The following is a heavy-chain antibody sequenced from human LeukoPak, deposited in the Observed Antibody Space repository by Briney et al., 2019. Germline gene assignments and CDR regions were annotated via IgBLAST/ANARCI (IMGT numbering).Heavy chain of an antibody. V-gene: IGHV3-30*18. CDR3: AKTTGAPPY. CDR2: ISYDGSNK. Sequence: SGRSLRLSCAASGFTFSSYGMHWVRQAPGKGLEWVAVISYDGSNKYYADSVKGRFTISRDNSKNTLYLQINSLRAEDTAVYYCAKTTGAPPYRGQGTLVTVSS. J-gene: IGHJ4*02. CDR1: GFTFSSYG. D-gene: IGHD1-14*01.